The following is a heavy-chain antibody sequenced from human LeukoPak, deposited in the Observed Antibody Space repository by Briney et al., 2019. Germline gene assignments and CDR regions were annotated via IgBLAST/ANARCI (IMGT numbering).Heavy chain of an antibody. J-gene: IGHJ4*02. V-gene: IGHV3-66*01. CDR1: GFTVKDNF. CDR2: LYSGGAT. D-gene: IGHD4/OR15-4a*01. CDR3: TRDSANYHFAY. Sequence: GGSLRLSCAASGFTVKDNFMSWVRQAPGKGLGWVSVLYSGGATYYADSVKGRFTISRDNSKNIVFLQMNDLRTEDTAFYYRTRDSANYHFAYWGQGALVTVSS.